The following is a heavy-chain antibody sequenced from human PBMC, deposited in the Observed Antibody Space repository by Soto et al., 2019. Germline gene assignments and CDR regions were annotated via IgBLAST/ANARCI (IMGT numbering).Heavy chain of an antibody. CDR3: ARAGYDILTGSLHFDY. CDR1: GGSISSGGYY. J-gene: IGHJ4*02. D-gene: IGHD3-9*01. Sequence: TLSLTCTVSGGSISSGGYYWSWILQHPGKGLEWIGYIYYSGSTYYNPSLKSRVTISVDTSKNQFSLKLSSVTAADTAVYYCARAGYDILTGSLHFDYWGQGTLVTVSS. V-gene: IGHV4-31*03. CDR2: IYYSGST.